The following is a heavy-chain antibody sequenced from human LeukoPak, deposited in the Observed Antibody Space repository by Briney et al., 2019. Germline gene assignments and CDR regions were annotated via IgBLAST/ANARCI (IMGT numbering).Heavy chain of an antibody. D-gene: IGHD4-23*01. CDR3: ARAPLAGVMKNYFDY. CDR2: ISGSGDST. CDR1: GFTFSSYA. V-gene: IGHV3-23*01. J-gene: IGHJ4*02. Sequence: GGSLRLSCAASGFTFSSYAMTWVRQAPGKGLEWVSAISGSGDSTNYADSVKGRFTIARDNSKNTLYLQMNSLRAEDTAVYYCARAPLAGVMKNYFDYWGQGTLVTVSS.